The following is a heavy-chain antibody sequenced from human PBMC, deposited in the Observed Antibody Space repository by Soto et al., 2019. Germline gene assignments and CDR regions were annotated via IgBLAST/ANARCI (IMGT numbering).Heavy chain of an antibody. D-gene: IGHD2-15*01. CDR3: ARGSESTTQRQYYYGMDV. Sequence: GDSVKVSCKASGGTFSSYAISWVRQAPGQGLEWMGGIIPIFGTANYAQKFQGRVTITADESTSTAYMELSSLRSEDTAVYYCARGSESTTQRQYYYGMDVWGQGTTVTVSS. CDR1: GGTFSSYA. CDR2: IIPIFGTA. V-gene: IGHV1-69*13. J-gene: IGHJ6*02.